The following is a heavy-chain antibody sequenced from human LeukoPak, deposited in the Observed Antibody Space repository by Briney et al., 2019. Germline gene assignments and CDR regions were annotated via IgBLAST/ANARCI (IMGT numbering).Heavy chain of an antibody. D-gene: IGHD1-26*01. CDR1: GFTVSSNY. Sequence: PGGSLRLSCAASGFTVSSNYMSWVRQAPGKGLEWVAFIRYDGSNKYYADSVKGRFTISRDNSKNTLYLQMNSLRAEDTAVYYCAKDRISYSGSCQPYDYWGQETLVTVSS. J-gene: IGHJ4*02. CDR3: AKDRISYSGSCQPYDY. CDR2: IRYDGSNK. V-gene: IGHV3-30*02.